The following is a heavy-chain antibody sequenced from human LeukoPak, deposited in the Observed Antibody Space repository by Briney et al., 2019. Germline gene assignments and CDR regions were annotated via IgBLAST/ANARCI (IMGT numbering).Heavy chain of an antibody. D-gene: IGHD3-22*01. J-gene: IGHJ3*02. CDR3: AWYYYDSSGYDAFDI. V-gene: IGHV1-2*02. CDR1: GYTFTGYY. CDR2: INPNSGGT. Sequence: ASVKVSCKASGYTFTGYYMHWVRQAPGQGLEWMGWINPNSGGTNYAQKFQGRVTMTRDTSISTAYMELSWLRSDDTAVYYCAWYYYDSSGYDAFDIWGQGTMVTVSS.